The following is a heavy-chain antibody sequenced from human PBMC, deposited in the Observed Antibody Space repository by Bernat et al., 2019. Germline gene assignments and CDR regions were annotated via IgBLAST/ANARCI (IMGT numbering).Heavy chain of an antibody. CDR1: GFTFNTYA. CDR3: AKDGHAYLDSREYPYGHWYFEH. J-gene: IGHJ2*01. V-gene: IGHV3-30-3*01. Sequence: QVQLVESGGGVVQPGRSLRLSCAASGFTFNTYAMHWVRQAPGKGLEWVTIMSYDGSDQYYADSVKGRFTISRDNSKNTLYLQMNSLRAEDTAVYYCAKDGHAYLDSREYPYGHWYFEHWGRGTLVTVSS. CDR2: MSYDGSDQ. D-gene: IGHD3-22*01.